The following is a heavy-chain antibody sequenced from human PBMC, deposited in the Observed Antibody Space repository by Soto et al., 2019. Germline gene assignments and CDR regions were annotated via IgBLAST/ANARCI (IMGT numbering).Heavy chain of an antibody. CDR1: GYPFTSYY. D-gene: IGHD3-16*01. V-gene: IGHV1-46*01. J-gene: IGHJ4*02. CDR2: INPSGGGT. CDR3: ARFTAAYLQGY. Sequence: QVQLVQSGAEVKKPGASVKVSCKASGYPFTSYYIHWVRQAPGQGLEWMGLINPSGGGTSYAQKFRDRITMTRDTSTSTVYMELSSLRSGDTAVYFFARFTAAYLQGYWGQGTLVTVSS.